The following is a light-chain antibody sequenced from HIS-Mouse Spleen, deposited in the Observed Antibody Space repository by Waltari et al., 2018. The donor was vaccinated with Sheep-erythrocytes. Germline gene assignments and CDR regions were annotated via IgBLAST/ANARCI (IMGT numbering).Light chain of an antibody. CDR2: RNN. Sequence: QSVLTQTPSASGTPGQRVTISCSGSSSNIGSNYVYWYQPLPGTAPKLLIYRNNQRPSGVPDRFSGSKSGTSASLAISGLRSEDEADYYCAAWDDSLSGVVFGGGTKLTVL. CDR1: SSNIGSNY. V-gene: IGLV1-47*01. CDR3: AAWDDSLSGVV. J-gene: IGLJ2*01.